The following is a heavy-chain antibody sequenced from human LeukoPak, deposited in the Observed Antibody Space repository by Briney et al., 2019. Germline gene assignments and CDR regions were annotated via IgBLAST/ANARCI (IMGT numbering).Heavy chain of an antibody. CDR1: GGSTSSGSYY. CDR3: ASPLIAVAGSFDY. V-gene: IGHV4-39*05. J-gene: IGHJ4*02. CDR2: IYYSGST. D-gene: IGHD6-19*01. Sequence: SETPSLTCTVSGGSTSSGSYYWGWIRQPPGKGLEWIGSIYYSGSTYYNPSLKSRVTISVDTSKNQFSLKLSSVTAADTAVYYCASPLIAVAGSFDYWGQGTLVTVSS.